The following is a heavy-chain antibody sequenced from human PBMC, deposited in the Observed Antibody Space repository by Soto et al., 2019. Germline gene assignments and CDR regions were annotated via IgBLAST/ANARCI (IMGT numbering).Heavy chain of an antibody. D-gene: IGHD2-2*01. Sequence: PVESLKISCSASGFTFSSYAMHWVRQAPGKGLEYVSAISSNGGSTYYADSVKGRFTISRDNSKNTMYLQMSSLRAEDTTVYYWVKAAPAAMGYFDVWGKGTTVTVAS. CDR3: VKAAPAAMGYFDV. V-gene: IGHV3-64D*06. CDR1: GFTFSSYA. CDR2: ISSNGGST. J-gene: IGHJ6*04.